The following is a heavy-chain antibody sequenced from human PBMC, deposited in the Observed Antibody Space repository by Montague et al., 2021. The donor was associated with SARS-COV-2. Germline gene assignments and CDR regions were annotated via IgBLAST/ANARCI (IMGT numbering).Heavy chain of an antibody. CDR3: ARDYSHCSGGSCVFDY. CDR2: IFYSGST. V-gene: IGHV4-39*07. CDR1: GGSISSSSYY. D-gene: IGHD2-15*01. J-gene: IGHJ4*02. Sequence: SETLSLTCTVSGGSISSSSYYWGWIRQPPGKGLEWIGSIFYSGSTDYNPSLKSRVTISVDTSKNQFSLKLSSVTAADAATYYCARDYSHCSGGSCVFDYWGQGTLVTVSS.